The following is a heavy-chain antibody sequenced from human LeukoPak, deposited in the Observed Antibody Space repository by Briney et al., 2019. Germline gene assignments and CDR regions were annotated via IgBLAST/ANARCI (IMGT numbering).Heavy chain of an antibody. Sequence: GGSLRLSCAASGFTFSDYYMSWVRQAPGKGLEWVSYISSSSYTNYADSVKGRFTISRDNAKNSLYLQMNSLRAEDTAVYYCARVSVRSNGWYGNFDYWGQGTLVTVSS. J-gene: IGHJ4*02. V-gene: IGHV3-11*05. CDR3: ARVSVRSNGWYGNFDY. CDR1: GFTFSDYY. D-gene: IGHD6-19*01. CDR2: ISSSSYT.